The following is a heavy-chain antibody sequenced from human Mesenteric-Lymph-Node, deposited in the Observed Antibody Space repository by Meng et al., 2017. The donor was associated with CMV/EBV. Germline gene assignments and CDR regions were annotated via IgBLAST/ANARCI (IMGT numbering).Heavy chain of an antibody. CDR2: INPNSGFT. CDR1: GYSFTAYY. Sequence: ASVKVSCKASGYSFTAYYMHWVRQAPGQGLEWMGWINPNSGFTNYAQKFQGRVTMTRDTSISTAYMELSRLRSDDTAVYYCARDFLDWGGWFDPWGQGTLVTVSS. V-gene: IGHV1-2*02. CDR3: ARDFLDWGGWFDP. D-gene: IGHD7-27*01. J-gene: IGHJ5*02.